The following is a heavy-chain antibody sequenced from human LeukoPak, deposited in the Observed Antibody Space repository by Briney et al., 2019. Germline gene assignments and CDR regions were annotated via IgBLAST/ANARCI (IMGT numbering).Heavy chain of an antibody. D-gene: IGHD2-2*01. CDR3: AKVGEYQLLLYAFDM. CDR2: IYSGGST. J-gene: IGHJ3*02. V-gene: IGHV3-23*03. CDR1: GFTFSSYG. Sequence: GGSLRLSCAASGFTFSSYGMSWVRQAPGKGLEWVSLIYSGGSTYYADSVKGRFTISRDNSKNTLYLQMNSLRAEDTAVYYCAKVGEYQLLLYAFDMWGQGTMVTVSS.